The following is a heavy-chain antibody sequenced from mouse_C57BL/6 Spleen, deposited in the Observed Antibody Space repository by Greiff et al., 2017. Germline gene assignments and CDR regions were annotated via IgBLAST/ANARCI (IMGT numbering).Heavy chain of an antibody. CDR2: IDPANGNT. Sequence: EVMLVESVAELVRPGASVKLSCTASGFNIKNTYMHWVKQRPEQGLEWIGRIDPANGNTKYAPKFQGKATITADTSSNTAYLQLSSLTSEDTAIYYCARCTTVVAPYFDYWGQGTTLTVSS. V-gene: IGHV14-3*01. CDR1: GFNIKNTY. D-gene: IGHD1-1*01. J-gene: IGHJ2*01. CDR3: ARCTTVVAPYFDY.